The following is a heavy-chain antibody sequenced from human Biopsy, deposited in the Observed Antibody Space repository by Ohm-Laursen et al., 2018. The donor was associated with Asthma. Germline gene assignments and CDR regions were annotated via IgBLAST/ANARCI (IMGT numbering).Heavy chain of an antibody. J-gene: IGHJ6*02. CDR1: GFTFDNYT. Sequence: LTLTRAASGFTFDNYTMHWVRQAPGKGLEWVTIISYDGRNTYYADSVEGRFTISRDNSKNTLFLQMSSLRPEDTAVYYCARGGLHYYEYYGMDVWGQGTTVTVSS. V-gene: IGHV3-30*04. CDR3: ARGGLHYYEYYGMDV. CDR2: ISYDGRNT. D-gene: IGHD2-21*02.